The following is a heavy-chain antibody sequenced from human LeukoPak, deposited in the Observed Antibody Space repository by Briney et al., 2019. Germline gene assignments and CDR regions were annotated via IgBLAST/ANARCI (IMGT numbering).Heavy chain of an antibody. CDR1: GYTFTGYY. Sequence: GASVKVSCKASGYTFTGYYMHWLRQAPGQGLEWMGWINPNSGGTNYAQKFQGRVTMTRDTSISTAYMELSRLRSDDTAVYYCARPSKNSGSYRPYGYWGQGTLVTVSS. CDR2: INPNSGGT. J-gene: IGHJ4*02. V-gene: IGHV1-2*02. D-gene: IGHD1-26*01. CDR3: ARPSKNSGSYRPYGY.